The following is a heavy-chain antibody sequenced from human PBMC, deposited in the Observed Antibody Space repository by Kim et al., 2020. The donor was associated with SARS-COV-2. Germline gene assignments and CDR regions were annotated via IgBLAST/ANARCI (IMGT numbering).Heavy chain of an antibody. Sequence: SETLSLTCTVSGGSISSGGYYWSWIRQHPGKGLEWIGYIYYSGSTYYNPSLKSRVTISVDTSKNQFSLKLSSVTAADTAVYYCASSAHSDYGDLRPLGYWGQGTLVTVSS. CDR3: ASSAHSDYGDLRPLGY. CDR1: GGSISSGGYY. V-gene: IGHV4-31*03. D-gene: IGHD4-17*01. J-gene: IGHJ4*02. CDR2: IYYSGST.